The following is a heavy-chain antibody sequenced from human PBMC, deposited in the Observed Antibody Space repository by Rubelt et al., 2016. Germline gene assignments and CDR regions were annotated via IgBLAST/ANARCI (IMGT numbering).Heavy chain of an antibody. D-gene: IGHD6-19*01. V-gene: IGHV1-69*04. CDR2: IIPILGIA. CDR1: GGTFSSYA. J-gene: IGHJ4*02. CDR3: ARESSSGWYIDY. Sequence: QVQLVQSGAEVKKPGSSVKVSCKASGGTFSSYAISWVRQAPGQGLEWMGRIIPILGIANYATTSQGRVTITADKSTSTAYMELSSLRSEDTAVYYCARESSSGWYIDYWGQGTLVTVSS.